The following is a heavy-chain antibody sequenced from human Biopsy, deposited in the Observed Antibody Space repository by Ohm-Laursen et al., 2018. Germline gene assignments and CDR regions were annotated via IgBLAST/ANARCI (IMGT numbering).Heavy chain of an antibody. J-gene: IGHJ4*02. CDR2: ISGNSDII. D-gene: IGHD4-17*01. Sequence: SLRLSCTAPGFIFSTYTMNWVRQAPGKGLEWVSTISGNSDIIYDTDSVKGRFTISRDNSKNTLYLQMNSLRADDTAAYYCALAAAQTVTHFDYWGQGTLVTVSS. CDR1: GFIFSTYT. CDR3: ALAAAQTVTHFDY. V-gene: IGHV3-23*01.